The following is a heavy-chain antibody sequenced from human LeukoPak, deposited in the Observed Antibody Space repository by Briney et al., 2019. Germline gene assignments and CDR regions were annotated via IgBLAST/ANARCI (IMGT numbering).Heavy chain of an antibody. J-gene: IGHJ5*02. CDR1: GGSICSSSYY. CDR3: ARASYSSSWYNWFDP. CDR2: IYYSGST. Sequence: SETLSLTCAVSGGSICSSSYYWGWIRQPPGKGLESTGSIYYSGSTYYNPSLKSRVTISVDTSKNQFSLKLSSVTAADTAVYYCARASYSSSWYNWFDPWGQGTLVTVSS. V-gene: IGHV4-39*07. D-gene: IGHD6-13*01.